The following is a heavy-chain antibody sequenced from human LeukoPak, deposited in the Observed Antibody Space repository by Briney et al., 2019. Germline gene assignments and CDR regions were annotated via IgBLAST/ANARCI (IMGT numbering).Heavy chain of an antibody. CDR3: AVNHASGTYFLEY. J-gene: IGHJ4*02. CDR1: GFTFSSYA. D-gene: IGHD3-10*01. Sequence: GGSLRLPCAASGFTFSSYAMHWVRQAPGKGLEWVAVISYDGSKKYYIDSVKGRFTISRDNSKNTLYLQMNSPRTEDTAVYYCAVNHASGTYFLEYWGQGTLVTVSS. V-gene: IGHV3-30*04. CDR2: ISYDGSKK.